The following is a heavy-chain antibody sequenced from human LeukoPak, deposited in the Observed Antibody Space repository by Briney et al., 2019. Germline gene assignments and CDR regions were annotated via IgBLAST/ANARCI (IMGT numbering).Heavy chain of an antibody. J-gene: IGHJ5*02. D-gene: IGHD3-16*02. V-gene: IGHV4-59*08. CDR1: GVSISSYY. Sequence: SETLSLTCTVSGVSISSYYWSWIRQPPGQGLEGIGYIYYSGSTNYNPSLKSRVTISVDTSKNQFYRKLSSVTAADTAVYYCARTLYDYVWGSYRPNWFDPWGQGTLVTVSS. CDR3: ARTLYDYVWGSYRPNWFDP. CDR2: IYYSGST.